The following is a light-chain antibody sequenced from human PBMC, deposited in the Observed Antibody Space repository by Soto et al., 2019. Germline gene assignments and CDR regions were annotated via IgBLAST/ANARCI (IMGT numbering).Light chain of an antibody. Sequence: SLSCTSSQSVSSSYLAWYQQKPGQAPRLLIFDASTRATGIRARFSGSGSGSEFTLANPCLQSEDFTLHYCQVYNAWPWTFGQEAMVDIK. V-gene: IGKV3-15*01. J-gene: IGKJ1*01. CDR3: QVYNAWPWT. CDR2: DAS. CDR1: QSVSSSY.